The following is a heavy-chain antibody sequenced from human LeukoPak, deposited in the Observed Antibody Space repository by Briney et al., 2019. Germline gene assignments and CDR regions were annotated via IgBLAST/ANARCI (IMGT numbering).Heavy chain of an antibody. J-gene: IGHJ6*02. D-gene: IGHD2-2*02. CDR2: MNPNSGNT. Sequence: ASVKVSCKASGYTFTSYDINWVRQATGQGLEWMGWMNPNSGNTGYAQKFQGRVTMTRNTSISTAYMELSSLRSEDTAVYYCARVPAAIEGYYYYYYGMDVWGQGTTVTVSS. V-gene: IGHV1-8*01. CDR1: GYTFTSYD. CDR3: ARVPAAIEGYYYYYYGMDV.